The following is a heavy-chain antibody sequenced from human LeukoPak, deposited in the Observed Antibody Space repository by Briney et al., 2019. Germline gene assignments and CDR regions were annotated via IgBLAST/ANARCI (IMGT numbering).Heavy chain of an antibody. Sequence: SETLSLTCTISGDSTSSSSYYWGWIRQPPGKGLEWIGDIYYRGSTYYNPSLKSRVSISIDTSNNQFSLTLNSVTAADTALYFCARRRYYDSTGYLDWGQGTLVTVSS. CDR2: IYYRGST. J-gene: IGHJ1*01. V-gene: IGHV4-39*01. CDR3: ARRRYYDSTGYLD. D-gene: IGHD3-22*01. CDR1: GDSTSSSSYY.